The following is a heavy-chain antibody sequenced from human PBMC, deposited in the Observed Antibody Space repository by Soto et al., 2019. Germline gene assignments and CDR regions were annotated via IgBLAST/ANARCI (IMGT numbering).Heavy chain of an antibody. Sequence: EVQLVESGGGLVQPGGSLRLSCAASGFTFSSYWMHWVRQAPGKGLVWVSHISTDGSYTTYADSVKGRFTISRDNDKKKLYLPMSSLGAEDTAVYYCARGGWGWGQGTMVTVSS. J-gene: IGHJ3*01. V-gene: IGHV3-74*01. D-gene: IGHD1-26*01. CDR3: ARGGWG. CDR1: GFTFSSYW. CDR2: ISTDGSYT.